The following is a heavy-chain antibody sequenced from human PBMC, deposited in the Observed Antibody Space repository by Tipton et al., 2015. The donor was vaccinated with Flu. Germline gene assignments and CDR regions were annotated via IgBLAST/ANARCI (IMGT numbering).Heavy chain of an antibody. CDR2: IYLGGST. CDR3: ARENFVSLGVVVPDC. V-gene: IGHV3-66*02. CDR1: GFTVSSKY. D-gene: IGHD2-15*01. J-gene: IGHJ4*02. Sequence: VQLVQSGGGLVQPGGSLRLSCAASGFTVSSKYMSWVRQAPGKGLEWLSVIYLGGSTYYADSVKGRFTISRDNSKNTLYLQMNSLRAEDTAVYYCARENFVSLGVVVPDCWGQGTLVTVSS.